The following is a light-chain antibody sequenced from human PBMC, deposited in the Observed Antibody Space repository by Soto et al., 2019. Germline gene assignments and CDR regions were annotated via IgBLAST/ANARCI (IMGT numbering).Light chain of an antibody. CDR2: TVS. V-gene: IGKV2-30*02. CDR1: QSLVHTDGIAY. J-gene: IGKJ5*01. CDR3: QQYGSSPIT. Sequence: DVVMTQSPLSLPVSLGQPASISCRSSQSLVHTDGIAYLNWFHQRPGQSPRRLIYTVSNRDSGVPARFSGSGSETDFSLTINRLEPEDFAVYFCQQYGSSPITFGQGTRLEIK.